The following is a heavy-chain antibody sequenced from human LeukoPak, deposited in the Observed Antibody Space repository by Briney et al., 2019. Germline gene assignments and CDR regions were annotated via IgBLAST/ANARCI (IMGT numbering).Heavy chain of an antibody. CDR3: ANVPTYYYDSSGGETFDY. D-gene: IGHD3-22*01. CDR1: GFTFSSYW. V-gene: IGHV3-7*03. Sequence: GGSLRLSCAASGFTFSSYWMNWARQAPGKGLEWVASINHNGNVNYYVDSVKGRFTISRDNAKNSLYLQMSNLRAEDTAVYFCANVPTYYYDSSGGETFDYWGQGTLVTVSS. CDR2: INHNGNVN. J-gene: IGHJ4*02.